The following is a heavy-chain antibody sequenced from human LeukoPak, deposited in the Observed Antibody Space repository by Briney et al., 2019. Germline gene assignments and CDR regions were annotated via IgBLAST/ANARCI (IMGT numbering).Heavy chain of an antibody. D-gene: IGHD2-2*01. CDR3: ARGHSTSSPFDP. Sequence: ASVKVSCKASGYTFTSYDINWVRQATGQGLEWMGWMNPNSGNTGYAQKFQGRVTMTRNTSISTAYMELSSLRSEDTAVYYCARGHSTSSPFDPWGQGTLVTVSS. CDR1: GYTFTSYD. J-gene: IGHJ5*02. CDR2: MNPNSGNT. V-gene: IGHV1-8*01.